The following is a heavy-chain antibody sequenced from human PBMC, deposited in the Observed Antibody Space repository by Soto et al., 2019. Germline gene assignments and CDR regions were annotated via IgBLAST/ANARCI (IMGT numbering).Heavy chain of an antibody. J-gene: IGHJ5*02. D-gene: IGHD3-10*01. Sequence: QITLKESGPTLVKPTQTLTLTCTFSGFSLSTSGVGVGWIRQPPGKALEWLALIYWDDDKRYSPSLKSRLTITKDTSKNQVVLTMTNMDPVDTATYYCAQADYGSGRYRELNWFDPWGQGTLVTVSS. V-gene: IGHV2-5*02. CDR2: IYWDDDK. CDR3: AQADYGSGRYRELNWFDP. CDR1: GFSLSTSGVG.